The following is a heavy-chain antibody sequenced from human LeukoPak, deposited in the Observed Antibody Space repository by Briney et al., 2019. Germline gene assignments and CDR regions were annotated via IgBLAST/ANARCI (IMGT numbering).Heavy chain of an antibody. CDR2: MRYDGNNK. Sequence: GGSLRLSCAASGFIFSTYWMSWVRQAPGKGLEWVAFMRYDGNNKYYADSVKGRFTISRDNSKNTLFMEMNSLRAEDTAIYFCAECRGWGYEGGFDYWGQGALVTVSS. CDR3: AECRGWGYEGGFDY. J-gene: IGHJ4*02. CDR1: GFIFSTYW. D-gene: IGHD2-15*01. V-gene: IGHV3-30*02.